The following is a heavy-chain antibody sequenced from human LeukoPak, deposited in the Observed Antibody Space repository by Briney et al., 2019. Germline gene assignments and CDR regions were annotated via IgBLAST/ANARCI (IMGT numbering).Heavy chain of an antibody. D-gene: IGHD2-15*01. V-gene: IGHV5-51*01. CDR2: FNLGDSDT. CDR3: WRRWKERKCSGGRCYSFDF. Sequence: GESLKTPSRGIGKPFPTFWNAWWRQLPGKGLEWLGIFNLGDSDTIYSPSFQGQFSISAAKSIDNAYLQLNSLEAPDTACYFFWRRWKERKCSGGRCYSFDFWRQGARVAVSS. J-gene: IGHJ4*02. CDR1: GKPFPTFW.